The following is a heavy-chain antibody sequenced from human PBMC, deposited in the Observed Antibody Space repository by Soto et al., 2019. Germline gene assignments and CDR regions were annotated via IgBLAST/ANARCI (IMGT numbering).Heavy chain of an antibody. V-gene: IGHV3-33*01. J-gene: IGHJ3*02. CDR3: ARDPQVYDIFDAFDI. Sequence: QVQLVESGGGVVQPGRSLRLSCAASGFTFSSYGMHWVRQAPGKGLEWVAVIWYDGSNKYYADSVKGRFTISRDNSKNTLYLQMNSQRAEDTAVYYCARDPQVYDIFDAFDIWGQGTMVTVSS. CDR1: GFTFSSYG. CDR2: IWYDGSNK. D-gene: IGHD3-9*01.